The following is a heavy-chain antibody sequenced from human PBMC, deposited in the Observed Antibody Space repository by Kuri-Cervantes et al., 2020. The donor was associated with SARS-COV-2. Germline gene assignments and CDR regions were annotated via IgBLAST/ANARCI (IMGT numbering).Heavy chain of an antibody. Sequence: GESLKISCAASGFTFSSYAMSWVRQAPGKGLEWVSAISGSGGSTSYADSVKGRFTISRDNSKNTLYLQMNSLRAEDTAVYYCAKDRVPAAIQYYYYGMDVWGQGTTVTVSS. CDR1: GFTFSSYA. D-gene: IGHD2-2*02. CDR3: AKDRVPAAIQYYYYGMDV. V-gene: IGHV3-23*01. J-gene: IGHJ6*02. CDR2: ISGSGGST.